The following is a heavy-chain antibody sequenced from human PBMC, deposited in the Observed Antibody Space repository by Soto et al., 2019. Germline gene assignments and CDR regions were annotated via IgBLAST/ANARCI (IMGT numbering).Heavy chain of an antibody. Sequence: GASVKVSCKASGGTFSSYAISWVRQAPGQGLEWMGGIIPIFGTANYAQKFQGRVTITADESTSTAYMELSSLRSEGTAVYYCARGGSCSGGSCYIDYWGQGTLVTVSS. CDR2: IIPIFGTA. CDR1: GGTFSSYA. CDR3: ARGGSCSGGSCYIDY. D-gene: IGHD2-15*01. V-gene: IGHV1-69*13. J-gene: IGHJ4*02.